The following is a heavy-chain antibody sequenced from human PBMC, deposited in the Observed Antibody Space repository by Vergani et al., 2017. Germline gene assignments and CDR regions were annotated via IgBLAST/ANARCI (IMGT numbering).Heavy chain of an antibody. J-gene: IGHJ4*02. V-gene: IGHV3-9*01. CDR3: AKDMWSPDYDIVTGSPPVN. D-gene: IGHD3-9*01. CDR2: IRWNSGSI. CDR1: GFTFDDYA. Sequence: VQLVESGGNVVQSGTSLRLSCAASGFTFDDYAMHWVRQAPGKGLEWVSGIRWNSGSIGYADSVKGRFTISRDNAKNSLYLQMNSLRAEDTALYYCAKDMWSPDYDIVTGSPPVNWGQGTLVTVSS.